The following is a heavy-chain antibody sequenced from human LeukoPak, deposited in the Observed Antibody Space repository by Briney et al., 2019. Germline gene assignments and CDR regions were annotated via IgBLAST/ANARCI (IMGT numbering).Heavy chain of an antibody. CDR1: GGSISSYY. CDR2: VSYSGTT. CDR3: TRSLGVVIHGGMDV. J-gene: IGHJ6*02. V-gene: IGHV4-59*08. D-gene: IGHD3-3*01. Sequence: SETLSLTCTVSGGSISSYYWSWIRQPPGKGLEYIGYVSYSGTTNYSPSLKSRVTISVDTSKNQFSLKLSSVTAADTAVYYCTRSLGVVIHGGMDVWGQGTTVTVSS.